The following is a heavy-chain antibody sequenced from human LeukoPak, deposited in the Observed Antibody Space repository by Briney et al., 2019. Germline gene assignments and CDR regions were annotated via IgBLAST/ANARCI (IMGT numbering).Heavy chain of an antibody. V-gene: IGHV2-5*01. CDR3: AHSLNYDFWSGDLLLSHQGVDY. J-gene: IGHJ4*02. Sequence: SGPTLVNPTQTLTLTCTFSGFSLSTSGVGVGWIRQPPGKALEWLALIYWNDDKRYSPSLKSRLTITKDTSKNQVVLTMTNMDPVDTATYYCAHSLNYDFWSGDLLLSHQGVDYWGQGTLVTVSS. CDR1: GFSLSTSGVG. CDR2: IYWNDDK. D-gene: IGHD3-3*01.